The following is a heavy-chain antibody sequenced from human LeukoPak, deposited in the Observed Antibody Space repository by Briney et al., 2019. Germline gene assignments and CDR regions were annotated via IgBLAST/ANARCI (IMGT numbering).Heavy chain of an antibody. CDR1: GYTFNTYG. Sequence: ASVTVSCTASGYTFNTYGISWVRQAPGQRPEWMGWINTDNGNTKYAQKFQGRVTMTTDTSTSTAYMELSSLRSDDTAVYYCARKGCTGDCYRFDPWGQGTLVTVPS. V-gene: IGHV1-18*01. J-gene: IGHJ5*02. D-gene: IGHD2-21*02. CDR2: INTDNGNT. CDR3: ARKGCTGDCYRFDP.